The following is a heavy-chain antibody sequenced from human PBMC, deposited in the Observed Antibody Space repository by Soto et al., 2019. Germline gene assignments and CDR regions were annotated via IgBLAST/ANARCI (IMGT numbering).Heavy chain of an antibody. Sequence: SGFTFSSYWMHWVRQAPGKGLVWVSRINSDGSSTSYADSVKGWVTMTRDTSISTAYMELSRLRSDDTAVYYCAREDVADYYGMDVWGQGTTVTVSS. J-gene: IGHJ6*02. V-gene: IGHV3-74*01. CDR3: AREDVADYYGMDV. D-gene: IGHD3-10*02. CDR2: INSDGSST. CDR1: GFTFSSYW.